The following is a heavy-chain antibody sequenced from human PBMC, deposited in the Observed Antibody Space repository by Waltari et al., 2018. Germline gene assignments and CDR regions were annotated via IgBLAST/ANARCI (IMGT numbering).Heavy chain of an antibody. D-gene: IGHD3-22*01. CDR1: GGTFSSYA. CDR2: FIPSFWTA. CDR3: ASGTDYYDSSGYYY. Sequence: QVQLVQSGAEVKKPGSSVKVSCKASGGTFSSYAISWVRQAPGQGLEWIGGFIPSFWTAKYAQKFQGRVTITTDESTSTAYMELSSLRSEDTAVYYCASGTDYYDSSGYYYWGQGTLVTVSS. V-gene: IGHV1-69*05. J-gene: IGHJ4*02.